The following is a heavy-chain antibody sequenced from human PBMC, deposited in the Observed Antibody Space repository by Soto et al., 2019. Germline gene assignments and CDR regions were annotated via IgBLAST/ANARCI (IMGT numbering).Heavy chain of an antibody. CDR2: ISYDGSNK. J-gene: IGHJ6*02. Sequence: GGSLRLSCAASGFTFSSYGMHWVRQAPGKGLGWVAVISYDGSNKYYADSVKGRFTISRDNSKNTLYLQMNSLRAEDTAVYYCAKEKGSSSWYYYYYGMDVWGQGTTVTVSS. D-gene: IGHD6-13*01. CDR1: GFTFSSYG. V-gene: IGHV3-30*18. CDR3: AKEKGSSSWYYYYYGMDV.